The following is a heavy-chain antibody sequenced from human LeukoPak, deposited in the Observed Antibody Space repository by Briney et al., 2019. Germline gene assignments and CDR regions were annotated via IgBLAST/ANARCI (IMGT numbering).Heavy chain of an antibody. CDR3: ARFYYDSSGYYYFDY. Sequence: SQTLSLTCTVSGGSISSGSYYWSWIRQPAGKGLEWIGRIYTSGGTNYNPSLKSRVTISVDTSKNQFSLKLSSVTAADTAVYYCARFYYDSSGYYYFDYWGQGTLVTVSS. CDR1: GGSISSGSYY. D-gene: IGHD3-22*01. J-gene: IGHJ4*02. CDR2: IYTSGGT. V-gene: IGHV4-61*02.